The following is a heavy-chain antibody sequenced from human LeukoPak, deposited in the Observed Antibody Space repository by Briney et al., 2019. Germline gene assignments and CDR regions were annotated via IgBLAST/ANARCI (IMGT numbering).Heavy chain of an antibody. CDR1: GGSISSSSYY. V-gene: IGHV4-39*07. CDR3: ARGNGYNRY. D-gene: IGHD5-24*01. CDR2: IYYSGST. J-gene: IGHJ4*02. Sequence: PSETLSLTCTVSGGSISSSSYYWGWIRQPPGKGLEWIGSIYYSGSTYYNPSLKSRVTISVDTSKNQFSLKLSSVTAADTAVYYCARGNGYNRYWGQGNLVTVSS.